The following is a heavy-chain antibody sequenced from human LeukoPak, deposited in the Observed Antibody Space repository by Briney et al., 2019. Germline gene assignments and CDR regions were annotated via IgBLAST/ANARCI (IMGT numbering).Heavy chain of an antibody. CDR3: ARDLLPEDFDY. CDR1: GYTFTSYY. J-gene: IGHJ4*02. CDR2: INPSGGST. Sequence: ASVKVSCKASGYTFTSYYMHWVRQAPGQGLEWMGIINPSGGSTSCAQKFQGRVTMTRDTSTSTVYMELSSLRSEDTAVYYCARDLLPEDFDYWGQGTLVTVSS. V-gene: IGHV1-46*01. D-gene: IGHD1-14*01.